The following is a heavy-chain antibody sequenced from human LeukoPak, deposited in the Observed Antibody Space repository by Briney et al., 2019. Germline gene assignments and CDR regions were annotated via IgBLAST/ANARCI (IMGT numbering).Heavy chain of an antibody. CDR3: VKDFFTASGYGMDA. D-gene: IGHD2-15*01. J-gene: IGHJ6*02. CDR1: GFTFNSYA. CDR2: ISGSGGST. V-gene: IGHV3-23*01. Sequence: GGSLRLSCAASGFTFNSYAMSWVRQAPGKGLEWVSAISGSGGSTYYADSVKGRFAISRDNAKNSLYLQMNSLRAEDTAVYYCVKDFFTASGYGMDAWGQGTTVSVSS.